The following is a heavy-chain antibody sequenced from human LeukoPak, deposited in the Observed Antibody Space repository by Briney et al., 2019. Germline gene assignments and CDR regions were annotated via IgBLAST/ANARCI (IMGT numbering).Heavy chain of an antibody. CDR3: ARVLAAAHY. V-gene: IGHV4-34*01. CDR1: GGSFSGYY. J-gene: IGHJ4*02. D-gene: IGHD6-13*01. Sequence: KSSETLSLTCAVYGGSFSGYYWSWIRQPPGKGLEWIGETNHSGSTNYNPSLKSRVTISVDTSKNQFSLKLSSVTAADTAVYYCARVLAAAHYWGQGTLVTVSS. CDR2: TNHSGST.